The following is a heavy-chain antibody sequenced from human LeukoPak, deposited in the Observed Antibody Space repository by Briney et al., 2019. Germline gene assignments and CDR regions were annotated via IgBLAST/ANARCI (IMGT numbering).Heavy chain of an antibody. CDR3: AKHGSGRYFDY. CDR1: GFTFSASS. D-gene: IGHD6-19*01. Sequence: QSGGSLRLSCAASGFTFSASSMNWVRQAPGKGLEWVSAISDSGGKTYYADSMKGRFTISRDNSKNTLYLQMNSLRAEDTAVYYCAKHGSGRYFDYWGQGTLVTVSS. CDR2: ISDSGGKT. V-gene: IGHV3-23*01. J-gene: IGHJ4*02.